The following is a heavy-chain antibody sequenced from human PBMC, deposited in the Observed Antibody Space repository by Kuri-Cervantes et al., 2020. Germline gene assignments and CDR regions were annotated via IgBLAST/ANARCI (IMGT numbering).Heavy chain of an antibody. CDR3: ARDPDKLLWFGELLYPTYCYYGMDV. V-gene: IGHV3-9*01. CDR1: GFTFDDYA. D-gene: IGHD3-10*01. CDR2: ISWNSGSI. Sequence: SLKISCAASGFTFDDYAMHWVRQAPGKGLEWVSGISWNSGSIGYADSVKGRFTISRDNAKNSLYLQMNSLRDEDTAVYYCARDPDKLLWFGELLYPTYCYYGMDVWGQGTTVTVSS. J-gene: IGHJ6*02.